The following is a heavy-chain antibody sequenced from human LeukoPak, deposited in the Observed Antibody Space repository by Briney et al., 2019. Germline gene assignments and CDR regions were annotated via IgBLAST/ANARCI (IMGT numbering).Heavy chain of an antibody. Sequence: GGSLRLSCTASGFTFGDYAMSWVRQAPGKGLEWVGFIRSEAYGGTTEYAASVKGRFTISRDDSKSIAYLQMNSLKTEDTAVYYCTREEGYWGQGTLVTVSS. CDR2: IRSEAYGGTT. CDR1: GFTFGDYA. V-gene: IGHV3-49*04. CDR3: TREEGY. J-gene: IGHJ4*02.